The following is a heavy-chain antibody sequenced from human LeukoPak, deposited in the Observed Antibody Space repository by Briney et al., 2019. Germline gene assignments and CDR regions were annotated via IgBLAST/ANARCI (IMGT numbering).Heavy chain of an antibody. D-gene: IGHD3-3*01. V-gene: IGHV1-8*01. CDR1: GYTFTSYD. CDR3: ARGPYYDFWSGYYNFGGSYGMDV. CDR2: MNPNSGNT. J-gene: IGHJ6*02. Sequence: GASVKVSCKASGYTFTSYDINWVRQATGQGLEWMGWMNPNSGNTGYAQKFQGGVTMTRNTSISTAYMELSSLRSEDTAVYYCARGPYYDFWSGYYNFGGSYGMDVWGQGTTVTVSS.